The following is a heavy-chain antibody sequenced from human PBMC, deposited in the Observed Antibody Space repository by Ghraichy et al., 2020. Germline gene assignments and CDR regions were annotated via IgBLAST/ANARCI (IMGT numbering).Heavy chain of an antibody. CDR1: GFTFSSYG. CDR3: AKGRTGYSSSSFDY. J-gene: IGHJ4*02. D-gene: IGHD6-13*01. CDR2: ISYDGSDK. Sequence: GGSLRLSCAAYGFTFSSYGMHWVRQAPGKGLEWVAVISYDGSDKYYADSVKGRFTISRDNSKNTLYLQMNSLRAEDTVVYYCAKGRTGYSSSSFDYWGQGTLVTVSS. V-gene: IGHV3-30*18.